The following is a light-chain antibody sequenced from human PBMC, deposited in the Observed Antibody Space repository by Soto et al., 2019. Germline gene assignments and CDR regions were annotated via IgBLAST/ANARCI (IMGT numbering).Light chain of an antibody. CDR1: QSVSNNY. J-gene: IGKJ4*01. CDR2: GAS. Sequence: EIVLTQSPGTQSLSPGERATLSCRASQSVSNNYLAWYQQKPGQAPRLLIYGASWRATGVPDRFSGSGSGTDFTLTISRLEPEDSAVYYCQQYYSMPFTFGGGTKVDIK. CDR3: QQYYSMPFT. V-gene: IGKV3-20*01.